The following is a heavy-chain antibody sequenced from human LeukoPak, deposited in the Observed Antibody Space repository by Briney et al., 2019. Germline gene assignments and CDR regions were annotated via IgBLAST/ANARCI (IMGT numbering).Heavy chain of an antibody. CDR1: GYTFTSYD. CDR3: ARVGTMVRGVINY. D-gene: IGHD3-10*01. Sequence: ASVKVPCKASGYTFTSYDINWVRQATGQGLEWMGWMNPNSGNTGYAQKFQGRVTMTRNTSISTAYMELSSLRSEDTAVYYCARVGTMVRGVINYWGQGTLVTVSS. V-gene: IGHV1-8*01. CDR2: MNPNSGNT. J-gene: IGHJ4*02.